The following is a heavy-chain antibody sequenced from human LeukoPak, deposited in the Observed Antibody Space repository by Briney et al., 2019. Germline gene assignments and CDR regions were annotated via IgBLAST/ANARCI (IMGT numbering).Heavy chain of an antibody. J-gene: IGHJ4*02. V-gene: IGHV4-30-4*01. CDR1: GGSISSGDYY. Sequence: SETLSLTCTVSGGSISSGDYYWSWIRQPPGKGLEWIGYIYYSGSTYYNPSLRSRVTISIDTSKNQFSLKLTSVTAADTAVYYCARGADGVYSSTWYYFDYWGQGTLVSVSS. CDR2: IYYSGST. D-gene: IGHD6-13*01. CDR3: ARGADGVYSSTWYYFDY.